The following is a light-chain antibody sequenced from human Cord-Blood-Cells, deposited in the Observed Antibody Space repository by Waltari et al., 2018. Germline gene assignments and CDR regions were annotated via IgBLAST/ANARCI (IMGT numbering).Light chain of an antibody. V-gene: IGKV1-8*01. CDR2: AAS. Sequence: SSTGDRVTITCRASQGISSYLAWYQQKPGQAPKLLIYAASTLQSGVPSRFSGSGSGTDFTLTISCLQSEDFATYYCQQYYSYPITFGQGTRLEIK. CDR3: QQYYSYPIT. CDR1: QGISSY. J-gene: IGKJ5*01.